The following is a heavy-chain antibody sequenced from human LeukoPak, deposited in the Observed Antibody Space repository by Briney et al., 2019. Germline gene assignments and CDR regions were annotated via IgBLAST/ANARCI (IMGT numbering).Heavy chain of an antibody. J-gene: IGHJ4*02. V-gene: IGHV3-21*01. CDR1: GFTFSSYS. D-gene: IGHD4-23*01. CDR3: ARDKDYGDKRLLDY. CDR2: ISSGSSYL. Sequence: GGSLRLSCAASGFTFSSYSMNWVRQAPGKGLEWVSSISSGSSYLYYADSVKGRFTISRDNAKNSLYLQMNSLRAEDTAVYYCARDKDYGDKRLLDYWGQGTLVTVSS.